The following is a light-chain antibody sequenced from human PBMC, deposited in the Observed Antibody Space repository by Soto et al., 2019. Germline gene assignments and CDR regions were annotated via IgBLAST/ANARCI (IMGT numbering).Light chain of an antibody. CDR2: GAS. CDR1: QSVSSSY. CDR3: QQYGSSPRT. Sequence: EIVLTQSPGTLSLSPGERATLSCSASQSVSSSYLAWYQQKPGQAPRLLIYGASSRATGTPDRFSGSGSGTDFTLTISRLEPEDFAVYYCQQYGSSPRTFGQGTKVDI. J-gene: IGKJ1*01. V-gene: IGKV3-20*01.